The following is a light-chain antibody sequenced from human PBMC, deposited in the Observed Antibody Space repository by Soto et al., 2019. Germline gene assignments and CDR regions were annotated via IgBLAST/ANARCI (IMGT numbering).Light chain of an antibody. CDR3: GTWDSSLSAVV. CDR2: DNN. J-gene: IGLJ2*01. V-gene: IGLV1-51*01. Sequence: QSVLTQPPSVSAAPGQKVTISCSGSRSNIGNNYVSWYQQLPGTAPKLLIYDNNKRPSGITDRFSGSKSGTSATLGITGLQTGDEADYYCGTWDSSLSAVVFGGGTKLTVL. CDR1: RSNIGNNY.